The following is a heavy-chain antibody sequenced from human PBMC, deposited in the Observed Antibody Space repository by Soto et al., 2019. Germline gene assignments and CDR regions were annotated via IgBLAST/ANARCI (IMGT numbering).Heavy chain of an antibody. CDR2: ISGSGGST. CDR3: AKIARITIFGVVITDNYGMEV. J-gene: IGHJ6*02. V-gene: IGHV3-23*01. Sequence: EVQLLESGGGLVQPGGSLRLSCAASGFTFSSYAMSWVRQAPGKGLEWVSAISGSGGSTYYADSVKGRFTISRDNSKNTLYLQMNSLRAEDTAVYYCAKIARITIFGVVITDNYGMEVWGQGTTVTVSS. D-gene: IGHD3-3*01. CDR1: GFTFSSYA.